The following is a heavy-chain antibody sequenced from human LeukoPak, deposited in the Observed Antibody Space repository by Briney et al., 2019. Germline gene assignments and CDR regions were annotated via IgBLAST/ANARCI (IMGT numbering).Heavy chain of an antibody. V-gene: IGHV4-59*01. J-gene: IGHJ4*02. Sequence: SETLSLTCTVSGGSISSYYRSWIRQPPGKGLEWIGYIYYSGSTNYNPSLKSRVTISVDTSKNQFSLKLSSVTAADTAVYYCARRFITVVRGVMGDGDYWGQGTLVTVSS. CDR2: IYYSGST. CDR1: GGSISSYY. CDR3: ARRFITVVRGVMGDGDY. D-gene: IGHD3-10*01.